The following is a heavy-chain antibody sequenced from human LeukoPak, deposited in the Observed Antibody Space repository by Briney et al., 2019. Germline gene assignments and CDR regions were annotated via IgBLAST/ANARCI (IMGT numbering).Heavy chain of an antibody. CDR1: GFTFSSYA. CDR2: ICGSGGST. D-gene: IGHD2-2*01. V-gene: IGHV3-23*01. CDR3: AKDSGYCSSTSCYAGDY. Sequence: GGSLRLSCAASGFTFSSYAMSWVRQAPGKGLEWVSAICGSGGSTYYADSVKGRFTISRDNSKNTLYLQMNSLRAEDTAVYYCAKDSGYCSSTSCYAGDYWGQGTLVTVSS. J-gene: IGHJ4*02.